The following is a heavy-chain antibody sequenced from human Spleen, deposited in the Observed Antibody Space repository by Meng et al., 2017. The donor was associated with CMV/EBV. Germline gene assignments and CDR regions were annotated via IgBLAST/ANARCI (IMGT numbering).Heavy chain of an antibody. J-gene: IGHJ4*02. V-gene: IGHV3-30*04. CDR3: ARDPRYSTGYRLLNY. CDR1: GFSFSKYA. CDR2: ISFDGSNT. Sequence: GGSLRLSCAVSGFSFSKYAMHWVRQAPGKGLEWVAIISFDGSNTYYADSVMGRFTISRDNPKNTLYLQMNSLRPEDTALYYCARDPRYSTGYRLLNYWGQGTLVTVSS. D-gene: IGHD5-18*01.